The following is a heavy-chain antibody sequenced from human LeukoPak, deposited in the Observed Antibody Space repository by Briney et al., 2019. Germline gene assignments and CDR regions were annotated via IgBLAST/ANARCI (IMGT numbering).Heavy chain of an antibody. CDR1: GITFSRYW. CDR3: ARDLDTGLVTGSS. D-gene: IGHD5-18*01. J-gene: IGHJ4*02. Sequence: GGSLRLSCAASGITFSRYWMHWVRQAPGKGLVWVSRLNSDGSITDYADSVKGRFTISRDNAKNTLYLQLNSLRAEDTAVYYCARDLDTGLVTGSSWGQGTLVTVSS. CDR2: LNSDGSIT. V-gene: IGHV3-74*01.